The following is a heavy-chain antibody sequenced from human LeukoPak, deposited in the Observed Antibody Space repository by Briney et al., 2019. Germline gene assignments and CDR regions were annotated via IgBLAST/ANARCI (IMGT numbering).Heavy chain of an antibody. V-gene: IGHV1-2*02. D-gene: IGHD1-26*01. Sequence: ASVKVSCKASGYTFTGYYMHWVRQAPGQGLEWLGWINPYSGGTNYAQKFQGRVTITRNTSISTAYMELSSLRSEDTAVYYCARRNIVGALGYWGQGTLVTVSS. CDR2: INPYSGGT. CDR1: GYTFTGYY. CDR3: ARRNIVGALGY. J-gene: IGHJ4*02.